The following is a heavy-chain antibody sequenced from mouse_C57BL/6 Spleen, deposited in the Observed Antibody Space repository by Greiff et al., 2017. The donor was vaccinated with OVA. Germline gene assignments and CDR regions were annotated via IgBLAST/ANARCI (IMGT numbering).Heavy chain of an antibody. CDR1: GYTFTDYY. CDR2: INPNNGGT. D-gene: IGHD2-4*01. J-gene: IGHJ2*01. CDR3: ARQWVYDYDPFDY. V-gene: IGHV1-26*01. Sequence: EVQLQQSGPELVKPGASVKISCKASGYTFTDYYMNWVKQSHGKSLEWIGDINPNNGGTSYNQKFKGKATLTVDKSSSTAYMELRSLTSEDSAVYYCARQWVYDYDPFDYWGQGTTLTVSS.